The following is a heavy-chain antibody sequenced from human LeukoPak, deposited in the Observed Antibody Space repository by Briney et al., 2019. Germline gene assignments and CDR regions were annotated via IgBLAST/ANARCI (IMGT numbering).Heavy chain of an antibody. D-gene: IGHD3-3*01. Sequence: ASVKVSCKASGYTFTSYGISWVRQAPGQGLEWMGWISAYNGNTDYAQKLQGRVTMTTDTSTSTAYMELRSLRSDDTAVYYCARATYYNFWSGSLNDFDYWGQGTLVTVSS. CDR3: ARATYYNFWSGSLNDFDY. J-gene: IGHJ4*02. CDR1: GYTFTSYG. CDR2: ISAYNGNT. V-gene: IGHV1-18*01.